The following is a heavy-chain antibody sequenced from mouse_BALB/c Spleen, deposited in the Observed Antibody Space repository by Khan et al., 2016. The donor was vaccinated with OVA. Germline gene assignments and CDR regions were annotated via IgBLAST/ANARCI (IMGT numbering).Heavy chain of an antibody. D-gene: IGHD2-4*01. CDR3: ARNYDYDEGLAY. Sequence: QVQLKESGPGLVQPSQSLSITCTVSGFSLTSYGVHWVRQSPGKGLEWLGVIWSGGSTDYNAAFISRLSISKDNSKSQVFFKMNSLQANDSAINYCARNYDYDEGLAYGGQGTLVTVSA. V-gene: IGHV2-2*02. CDR1: GFSLTSYG. J-gene: IGHJ3*01. CDR2: IWSGGST.